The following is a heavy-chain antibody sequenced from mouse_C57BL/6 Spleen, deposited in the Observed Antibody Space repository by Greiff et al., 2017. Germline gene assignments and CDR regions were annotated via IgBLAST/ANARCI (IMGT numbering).Heavy chain of an antibody. CDR1: GYTFTSYW. Sequence: QVQLQQPGAELVKPGASVKVSCKASGYTFTSYWMHWVKQRPCPGLEWIGRFHPSDSDTNYNQKFKGKATLTVDKSSSTAYIQLSSLTSEDSAVYYCAIRDYFDYWGQGTTLTVSS. CDR3: AIRDYFDY. V-gene: IGHV1-74*01. J-gene: IGHJ2*01. CDR2: FHPSDSDT.